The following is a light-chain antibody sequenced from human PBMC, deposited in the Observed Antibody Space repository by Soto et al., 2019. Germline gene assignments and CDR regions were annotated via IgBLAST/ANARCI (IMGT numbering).Light chain of an antibody. CDR3: CSYAGSYTFDVV. CDR2: DVS. J-gene: IGLJ2*01. V-gene: IGLV2-11*01. Sequence: QSVLTQPRSASGSPGQSVTISCTGTSSDVGGYNYVSWYQQHPGKAPKLMIYDVSKRPSGVPDRFSGSKSGNTASLTISGLQAEDEADYYCCSYAGSYTFDVVFGGGTKLTVL. CDR1: SSDVGGYNY.